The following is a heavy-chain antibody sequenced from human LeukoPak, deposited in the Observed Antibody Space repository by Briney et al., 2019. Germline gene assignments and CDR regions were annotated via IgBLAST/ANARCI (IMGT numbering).Heavy chain of an antibody. Sequence: SETLSLTCTVSGGSISSYYWSWIRQPPGKGLEWIGYIYYSGSTNYNPSLKSRVTISVDTSKNQFSLKLSSVTAADTAVYYCARHMTLLWFGELYDQYYFDYWGQGTLVTVSS. CDR1: GGSISSYY. J-gene: IGHJ4*02. CDR2: IYYSGST. V-gene: IGHV4-59*08. D-gene: IGHD3-10*01. CDR3: ARHMTLLWFGELYDQYYFDY.